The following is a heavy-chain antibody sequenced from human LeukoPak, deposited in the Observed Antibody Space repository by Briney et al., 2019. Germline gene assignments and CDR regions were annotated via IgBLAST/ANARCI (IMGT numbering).Heavy chain of an antibody. Sequence: PSETLSLTCTVSGGSISSSSYYWGWIRQPPGKGLEWIGSIYYSGSTFYNPSLESRVTMSVDTSKNQFSLRLNSVTAADTAVYFCARRGVCGSHYCIPFDYWGQGTLVTVSS. J-gene: IGHJ4*02. D-gene: IGHD1-26*01. CDR2: IYYSGST. V-gene: IGHV4-39*01. CDR1: GGSISSSSYY. CDR3: ARRGVCGSHYCIPFDY.